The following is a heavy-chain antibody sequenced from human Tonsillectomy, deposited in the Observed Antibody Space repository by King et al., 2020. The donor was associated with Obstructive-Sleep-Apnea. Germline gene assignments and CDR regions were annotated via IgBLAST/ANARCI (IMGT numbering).Heavy chain of an antibody. D-gene: IGHD1-14*01. CDR2: FSGKT. CDR3: MKGDRADFLH. Sequence: VQLVESGGGLVQPGESLRLSCAPSGFIFRSYAMSWVRQAPGKGLEWVSSFSGKTYYADSLRGRFTISRDNSKNTLYLQMNSLRVEDTAVYYCMKGDRADFLHWGQGTLVTVSS. CDR1: GFIFRSYA. V-gene: IGHV3-23*04. J-gene: IGHJ1*01.